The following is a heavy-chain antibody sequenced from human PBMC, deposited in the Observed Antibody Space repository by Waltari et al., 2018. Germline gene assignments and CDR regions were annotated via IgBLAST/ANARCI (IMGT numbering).Heavy chain of an antibody. CDR1: GGTFSSYA. CDR2: IIPTFGTA. CDR3: ASSLGAALWFGELSGVAFDI. Sequence: QVQLVQSGAEVKKPGSSVKVSCKASGGTFSSYAISWVRQAPGQGLEWMGGIIPTFGTANYAQKFQGRVTITADKSTSTAYMELSSLRSEDTAVYYCASSLGAALWFGELSGVAFDIWGQGTMVTVSS. V-gene: IGHV1-69*14. D-gene: IGHD3-10*01. J-gene: IGHJ3*02.